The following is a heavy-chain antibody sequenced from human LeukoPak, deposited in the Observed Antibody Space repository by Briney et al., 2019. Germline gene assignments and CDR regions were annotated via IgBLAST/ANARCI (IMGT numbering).Heavy chain of an antibody. CDR3: ARDQEDSSGYLFDY. CDR2: IKQDRSEK. V-gene: IGHV3-7*01. CDR1: GFTLSNYW. D-gene: IGHD3-22*01. Sequence: GGSLRLSCAASGFTLSNYWLSWVRQAPGQGLEWVANIKQDRSEKYYVDSVKGRFTNSRDNAKNSLYLQMNRLRAEDTAGYYFARDQEDSSGYLFDYWGQGTLVTVSS. J-gene: IGHJ4*02.